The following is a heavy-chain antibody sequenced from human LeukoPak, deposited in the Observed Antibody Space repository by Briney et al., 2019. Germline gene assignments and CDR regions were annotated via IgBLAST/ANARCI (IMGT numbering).Heavy chain of an antibody. Sequence: GASVKVSCKASGGTFSSYAISWVRQAPGQWLEWMGGIIPIFGTANYAQKFQGRVTITADESTSTAYMELSSLRSEDTAVYYCARGGVGYCSSTSCYDYYYYYGMDVWGQGTTVTVSS. CDR1: GGTFSSYA. CDR3: ARGGVGYCSSTSCYDYYYYYGMDV. V-gene: IGHV1-69*13. CDR2: IIPIFGTA. J-gene: IGHJ6*02. D-gene: IGHD2-2*01.